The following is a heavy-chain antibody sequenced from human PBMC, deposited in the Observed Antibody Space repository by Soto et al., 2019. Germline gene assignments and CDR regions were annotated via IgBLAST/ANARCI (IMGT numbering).Heavy chain of an antibody. J-gene: IGHJ6*02. V-gene: IGHV1-2*02. Sequence: EASVKVSCNPSGYTFTGYYMHWVRQAPGQGREWRAWINPNSAGTNYAQKFEGSVTMTRDTSISTAYMELRRLRSDDTAVDYCARGMVRGTYGMDVWGQGTPVTVSS. D-gene: IGHD3-10*01. CDR2: INPNSAGT. CDR1: GYTFTGYY. CDR3: ARGMVRGTYGMDV.